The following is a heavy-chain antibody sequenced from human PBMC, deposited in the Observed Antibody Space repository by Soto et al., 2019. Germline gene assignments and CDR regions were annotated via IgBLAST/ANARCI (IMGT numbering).Heavy chain of an antibody. CDR1: GGTLSSYT. V-gene: IGHV1-69*08. D-gene: IGHD2-15*01. CDR3: ARDKGYCSGASCPDFDY. CDR2: IIPNLGIT. Sequence: QVQLVQSGAEVKKPGSSVKVSYKASGGTLSSYTFSWVRQAPGQGLEWMGRIIPNLGITNYAQKFQGRITIIVDKSTSTAYMELSSLRSEDTAVYYCARDKGYCSGASCPDFDYWGQGTLVTVSS. J-gene: IGHJ4*02.